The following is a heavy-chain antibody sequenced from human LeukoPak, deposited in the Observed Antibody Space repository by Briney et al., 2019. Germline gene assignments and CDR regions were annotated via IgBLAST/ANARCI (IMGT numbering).Heavy chain of an antibody. CDR2: IRNDGSKK. Sequence: GGSLRLSCAASGFTFSGYGMHWVRQAPGKGLEWVAFIRNDGSKKYSADSVKGRFTISRDNSKNTLYLQMNSLRAEDTAVYYCAKDQSSFCSRSSCYALHYWGQGSLVTVSS. CDR1: GFTFSGYG. V-gene: IGHV3-30*02. D-gene: IGHD2-2*01. CDR3: AKDQSSFCSRSSCYALHY. J-gene: IGHJ4*02.